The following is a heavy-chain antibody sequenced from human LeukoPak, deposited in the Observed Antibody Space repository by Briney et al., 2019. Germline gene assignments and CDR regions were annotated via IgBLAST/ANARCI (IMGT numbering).Heavy chain of an antibody. Sequence: LETLSLTCAVYGGSFSGYYWSWIRQPPGKGLEWIGEINHSGSTNYNPSLKSRVTISVDTSKNQFSLKLSSVTAADTAVYYCARGRGPLGYWGQGTLVTVSS. V-gene: IGHV4-34*01. CDR1: GGSFSGYY. J-gene: IGHJ4*02. CDR3: ARGRGPLGY. CDR2: INHSGST. D-gene: IGHD7-27*01.